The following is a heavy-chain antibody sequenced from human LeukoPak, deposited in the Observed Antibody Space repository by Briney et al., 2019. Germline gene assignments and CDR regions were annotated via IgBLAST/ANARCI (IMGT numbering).Heavy chain of an antibody. CDR2: IYPGDSDT. V-gene: IGHV5-51*01. Sequence: GESLKISCKGSGYRFTSYWIGWVRQMPGKGLEWMGIIYPGDSDTRYSPSFQGQVTISADKSISTAYLQWSSLKASDTAMYYCASRGVGYSYGYGFDYWGQGTLVTVSS. J-gene: IGHJ4*02. CDR1: GYRFTSYW. CDR3: ASRGVGYSYGYGFDY. D-gene: IGHD5-18*01.